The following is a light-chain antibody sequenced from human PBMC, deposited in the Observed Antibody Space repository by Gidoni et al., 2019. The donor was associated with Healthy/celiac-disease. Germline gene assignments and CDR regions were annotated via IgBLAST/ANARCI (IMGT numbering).Light chain of an antibody. CDR1: QSVSSSD. CDR2: GAS. V-gene: IGKV3-20*01. J-gene: IGKJ2*01. Sequence: EIVLTQSPDTLSLSPWERATLSCRASQSVSSSDLAWYQQKPGQAPRLLIYGASSRATGIPDRFSGSGSGTDFTLTISRLEPEDFAVYYCQQYGTSPYTFGQGTKLEIK. CDR3: QQYGTSPYT.